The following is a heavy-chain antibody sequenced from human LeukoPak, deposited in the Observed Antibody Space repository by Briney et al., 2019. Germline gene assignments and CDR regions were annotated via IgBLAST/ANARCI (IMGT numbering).Heavy chain of an antibody. V-gene: IGHV1-69*04. CDR3: ARDHGGDCSSTSCYAGDY. J-gene: IGHJ4*02. CDR1: GGTFSSYA. D-gene: IGHD2-2*01. CDR2: IIPILGIA. Sequence: VASVKVSCKASGGTFSSYAISWVRQAPGQGLEWMGRIIPILGIANYAQKFQGRVTITADKSASTAYMELSSLRSEDTAVYYCARDHGGDCSSTSCYAGDYWGQGTLVTVSS.